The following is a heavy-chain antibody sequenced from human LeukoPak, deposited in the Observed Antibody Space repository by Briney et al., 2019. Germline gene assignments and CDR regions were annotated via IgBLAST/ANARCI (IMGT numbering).Heavy chain of an antibody. V-gene: IGHV3-74*01. CDR1: GFTFSSYW. Sequence: GGSLRLSCAASGFTFSSYWMHWVRHTPGKGLVWVSRIKGDGSSTSYADSVKGRFTISRDNAKNTLYLQMNSLRAEDTAVYYCARDGYSFGHDFDYWGQGTLVTVS. D-gene: IGHD5-18*01. CDR2: IKGDGSST. CDR3: ARDGYSFGHDFDY. J-gene: IGHJ4*02.